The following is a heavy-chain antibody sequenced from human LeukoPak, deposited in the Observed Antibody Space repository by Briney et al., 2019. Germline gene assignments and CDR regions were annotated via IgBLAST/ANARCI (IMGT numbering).Heavy chain of an antibody. J-gene: IGHJ4*02. D-gene: IGHD3-3*01. V-gene: IGHV1-69*05. CDR2: IIPIFGTA. CDR1: GGTFSSYA. CDR3: ASPETYYDFWSGYVPQYDY. Sequence: SVKVSCKASGGTFSSYAISWVRQAPGQGLEWIGGIIPIFGTANYAQKFQGRVTITTDESTSTAYMELSSLRSEDTAVYYCASPETYYDFWSGYVPQYDYWGQGTLVTVSS.